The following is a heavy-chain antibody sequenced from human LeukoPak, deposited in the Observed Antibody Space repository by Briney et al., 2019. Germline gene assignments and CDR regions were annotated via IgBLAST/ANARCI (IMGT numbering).Heavy chain of an antibody. V-gene: IGHV3-23*01. J-gene: IGHJ4*02. CDR3: AKGPDYDILTGYSSFDY. D-gene: IGHD3-9*01. CDR1: GFTFSSYA. CDR2: ISGSGGST. Sequence: GGSLRLSCAASGFTFSSYAMSWVRQAPGRGLEWVSAISGSGGSTYYADSVKGRFTISRDNSKNTLYLQMNSLRAEDTAVYYCAKGPDYDILTGYSSFDYWGQGTLVTAS.